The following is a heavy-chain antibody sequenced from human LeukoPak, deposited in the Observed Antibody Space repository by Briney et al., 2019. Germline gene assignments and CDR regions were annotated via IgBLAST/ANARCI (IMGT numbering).Heavy chain of an antibody. J-gene: IGHJ4*02. CDR3: ATQWELHPAF. CDR1: GFTFSSYS. Sequence: GGSLRLSCAASGFTFSSYSMTWVRQAPGMGLEWVSYITRSSSARYYADAVKGRFTISRDNAKNSLHLQMNSLRAEDTAVYYCATQWELHPAFWGQGTLVTVSS. D-gene: IGHD1-26*01. V-gene: IGHV3-48*01. CDR2: ITRSSSAR.